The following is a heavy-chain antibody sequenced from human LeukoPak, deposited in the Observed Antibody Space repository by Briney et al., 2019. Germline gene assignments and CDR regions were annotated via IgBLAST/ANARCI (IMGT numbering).Heavy chain of an antibody. CDR2: IDPEDGET. Sequence: ASVKVSCKVSGYSFTELSIHWVRQAPGKGLEWMGGIDPEDGETLYAQNLQGRVTMTEDTSTDTAYMELSSLRSEDTAVYYCATVWGGSGGGFDYWGQGTLVTVSS. D-gene: IGHD2-15*01. CDR3: ATVWGGSGGGFDY. J-gene: IGHJ4*02. CDR1: GYSFTELS. V-gene: IGHV1-24*01.